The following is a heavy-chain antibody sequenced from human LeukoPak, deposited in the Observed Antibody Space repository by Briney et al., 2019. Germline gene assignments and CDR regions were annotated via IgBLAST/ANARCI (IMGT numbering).Heavy chain of an antibody. Sequence: ASVKVSCKASGYTFTSYGISWVRQAPGQGLEWMGWINPNSGGTNYAQKFQGRVTMTRDTSISTAYMELRSLRSDDTAVYYCAGYIQLQDYWGQGTLVTVSS. D-gene: IGHD5-18*01. V-gene: IGHV1-2*02. CDR3: AGYIQLQDY. CDR1: GYTFTSYG. J-gene: IGHJ4*02. CDR2: INPNSGGT.